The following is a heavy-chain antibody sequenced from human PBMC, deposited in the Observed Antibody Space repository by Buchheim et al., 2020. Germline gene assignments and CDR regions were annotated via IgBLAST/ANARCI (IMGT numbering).Heavy chain of an antibody. CDR1: GFTFGNYN. Sequence: QVHLVESGGGVVQPGRSLRLSCAASGFTFGNYNINWVRQAPGKGLEWVAVIWYDGSKKYYADSVKGRFTISRDNSKNTLFLQMNSLRAEDTAVYYCARGTFGIDYWGQGTL. D-gene: IGHD3-16*01. CDR2: IWYDGSKK. V-gene: IGHV3-33*01. CDR3: ARGTFGIDY. J-gene: IGHJ4*02.